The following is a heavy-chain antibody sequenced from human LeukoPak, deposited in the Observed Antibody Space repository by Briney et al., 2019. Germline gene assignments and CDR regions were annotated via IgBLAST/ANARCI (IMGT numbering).Heavy chain of an antibody. CDR2: MWYDGSNK. CDR3: ARVGARGYGSGSYFNYYYYGMDV. D-gene: IGHD3-10*01. Sequence: GGSLRLSCAASGFTFSSYGMHWVRQAPGKGLEWVAVMWYDGSNKYYADSVKGRFTISRDNSKNTLYLQMNSLRAEDTAVYYCARVGARGYGSGSYFNYYYYGMDVWGKGTTVTVSS. V-gene: IGHV3-33*01. CDR1: GFTFSSYG. J-gene: IGHJ6*04.